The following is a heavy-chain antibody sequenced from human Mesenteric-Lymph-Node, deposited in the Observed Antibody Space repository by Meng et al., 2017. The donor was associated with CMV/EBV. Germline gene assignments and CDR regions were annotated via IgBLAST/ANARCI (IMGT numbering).Heavy chain of an antibody. CDR1: GFTVSSNY. CDR2: IYSGGST. Sequence: GGSLRLSCAASGFTVSSNYMSWVRQAPGKGLEWVSVIYSGGSTYYADSVKGRFTISRDNSKNTLYLQMNSLRAEDTALYFCARRVASPITWFDPWGQGTLVTVSS. J-gene: IGHJ5*01. D-gene: IGHD5-12*01. CDR3: ARRVASPITWFDP. V-gene: IGHV3-53*01.